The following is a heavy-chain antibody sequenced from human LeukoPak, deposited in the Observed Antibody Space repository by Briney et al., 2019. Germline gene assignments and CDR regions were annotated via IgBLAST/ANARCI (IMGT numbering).Heavy chain of an antibody. V-gene: IGHV4-34*01. CDR3: AREVGSTAMDYYYYYYGMDV. CDR1: GGSLSGLY. D-gene: IGHD5-18*01. CDR2: IDYSGNT. Sequence: SETLSLTCAVYGGSLSGLYWNWIRQTPGKGLEWIGEIDYSGNTNYNPSLKSRVTISIDTSKNQFSLKLSSVTAADTAVYYCAREVGSTAMDYYYYYYGMDVWGQGTTVTVSS. J-gene: IGHJ6*02.